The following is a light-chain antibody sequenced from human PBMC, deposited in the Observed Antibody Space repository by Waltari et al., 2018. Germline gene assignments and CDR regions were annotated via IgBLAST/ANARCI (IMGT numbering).Light chain of an antibody. CDR1: PGPVPSGPH. CDR2: DTS. V-gene: IGLV7-46*01. CDR3: LLSYIGARPWV. Sequence: PVVTQEPYLTVSPGGTVTLTCGSSPGPVPSGPHPSRFQQKPGQAPSTLIYDTSNKHSWTPARFSGSLLGGKAALTLSGAQPEDEAEYYCLLSYIGARPWVFGGGTKLTVL. J-gene: IGLJ3*02.